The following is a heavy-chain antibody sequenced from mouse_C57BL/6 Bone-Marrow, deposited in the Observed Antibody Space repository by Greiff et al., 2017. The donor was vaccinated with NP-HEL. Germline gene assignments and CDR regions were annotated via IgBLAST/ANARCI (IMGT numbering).Heavy chain of an antibody. V-gene: IGHV1-81*01. Sequence: VQLQQSGAELARPGASVKLSCKASGYTLTSYGISWVKQRTGQGLEWIGEIYPRSGNTYYNEKFKGKATLTADKSSSTAYMELRSLTSEDSAVYFCARWGARNYFDYWGQGTTLTVSS. CDR3: ARWGARNYFDY. J-gene: IGHJ2*01. CDR2: IYPRSGNT. CDR1: GYTLTSYG. D-gene: IGHD3-1*01.